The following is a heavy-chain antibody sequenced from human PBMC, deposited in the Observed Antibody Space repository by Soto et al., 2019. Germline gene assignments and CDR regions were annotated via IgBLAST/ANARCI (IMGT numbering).Heavy chain of an antibody. CDR1: GFTVSSNY. J-gene: IGHJ6*03. D-gene: IGHD2-2*01. Sequence: GGSLRLSCAASGFTVSSNYMSWVRQAPGKGLEWVSVIYSGGSTYYADSVKGRFTISRDNSKNTLYLQMNSLRAEDTAVYYCARGRGYCSSTSCYGYYYMDVWGKGTTVTVSS. CDR2: IYSGGST. CDR3: ARGRGYCSSTSCYGYYYMDV. V-gene: IGHV3-66*01.